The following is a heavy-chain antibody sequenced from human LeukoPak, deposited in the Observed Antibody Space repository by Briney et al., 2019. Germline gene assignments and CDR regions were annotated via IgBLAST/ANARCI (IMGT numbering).Heavy chain of an antibody. Sequence: GGSLRLSCAASGFTFSGSAMHWVRQASGKGLEWVGRIRSKANSYATAYAASVKGRFTIPRDDSKNTAYLQMNSLKTEDTAVYYCTRHTPNYYDSSGSPLDYWGQGTLVTVSS. CDR2: IRSKANSYAT. J-gene: IGHJ4*02. V-gene: IGHV3-73*01. CDR3: TRHTPNYYDSSGSPLDY. CDR1: GFTFSGSA. D-gene: IGHD3-22*01.